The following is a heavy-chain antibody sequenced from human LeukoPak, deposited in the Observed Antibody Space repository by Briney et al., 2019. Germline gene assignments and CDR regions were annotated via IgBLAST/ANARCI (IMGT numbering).Heavy chain of an antibody. J-gene: IGHJ4*02. Sequence: GGSLRLSCAASGFTFSSYAMSWVRQAPGKGLEWVSAISGSGGSTYYADSVKGRFTISRDSAKNSLYVQMNNLRAEDTAVYYCARDATSGSYYIDYWGQGTLVTVSS. CDR1: GFTFSSYA. V-gene: IGHV3-23*01. CDR2: ISGSGGST. CDR3: ARDATSGSYYIDY. D-gene: IGHD1-26*01.